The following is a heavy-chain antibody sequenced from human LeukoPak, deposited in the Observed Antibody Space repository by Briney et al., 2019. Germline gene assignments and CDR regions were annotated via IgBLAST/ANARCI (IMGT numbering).Heavy chain of an antibody. CDR1: GYTFTSYD. CDR3: ARGPPNWGYDY. CDR2: MSPNSGNT. J-gene: IGHJ4*02. V-gene: IGHV1-8*01. Sequence: VASVKVSCKASGYTFTSYDINWVRQATGQGLEWMGWMSPNSGNTGYAQKFQGGVTMTRSTSMSTAYTELSSLRSEDTAVYYCARGPPNWGYDYWGQGTLVTVSS. D-gene: IGHD7-27*01.